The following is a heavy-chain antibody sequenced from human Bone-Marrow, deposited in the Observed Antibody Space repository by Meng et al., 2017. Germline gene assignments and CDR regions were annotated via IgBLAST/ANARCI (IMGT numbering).Heavy chain of an antibody. Sequence: QVQVQQWGAGLWKPSETRSRPVAFYGGSFSAYDWSWNRQPPGKGLEWLGQINHSGSTNDNPSLKSRVTISIDTSRNQLSLKLSSVTAADTAVYYCRLAYCMGDCVDYWGQGTLVTVSS. CDR3: RLAYCMGDCVDY. CDR2: INHSGST. V-gene: IGHV4-34*01. D-gene: IGHD2-21*01. CDR1: GGSFSAYD. J-gene: IGHJ4*02.